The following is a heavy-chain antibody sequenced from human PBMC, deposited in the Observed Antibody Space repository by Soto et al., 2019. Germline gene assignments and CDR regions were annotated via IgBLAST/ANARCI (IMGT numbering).Heavy chain of an antibody. J-gene: IGHJ4*02. CDR2: IIPILGIA. V-gene: IGHV1-69*02. CDR3: ARGRAAAGIPYYFDY. Sequence: QVQLVQSGAEVKKPGSSVKVSCKASGGTFSSYTISWVRQAPGQGLEWMGRIIPILGIANYAQKFQGRVTITAAKSTSTAYMELSSLRSEDTAVYYCARGRAAAGIPYYFDYWGQGTLVTVSS. CDR1: GGTFSSYT. D-gene: IGHD6-13*01.